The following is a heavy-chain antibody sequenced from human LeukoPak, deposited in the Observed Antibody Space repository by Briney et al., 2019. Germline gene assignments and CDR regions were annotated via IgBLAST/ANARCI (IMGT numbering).Heavy chain of an antibody. CDR3: ARDAGLRYFDWLLIPFDY. J-gene: IGHJ4*02. CDR1: GFTFSDYY. V-gene: IGHV3-11*04. CDR2: ISSSGSTI. Sequence: GGSLRLSCAASGFTFSDYYMSWIRQAPGKGLEWVSYISSSGSTIYYADSVMGRFTISRDNAKNSLYLQMNSLGAEDTAVYYCARDAGLRYFDWLLIPFDYWGQGTLVTVSS. D-gene: IGHD3-9*01.